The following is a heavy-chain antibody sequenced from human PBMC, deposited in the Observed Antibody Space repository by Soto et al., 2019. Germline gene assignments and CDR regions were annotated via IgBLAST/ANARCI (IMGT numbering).Heavy chain of an antibody. CDR2: ISSSSSTI. D-gene: IGHD6-19*01. Sequence: GGSLRLSCAASGFTFSSYSMNWVRQAPGKGLEWVSYISSSSSTIYYADSVKGRFTISRDNAKNSLYLQMNSLRAEDTAVYYCARVFSSGWYEDEYFQHWGQGTLVTVSS. CDR3: ARVFSSGWYEDEYFQH. J-gene: IGHJ1*01. CDR1: GFTFSSYS. V-gene: IGHV3-48*01.